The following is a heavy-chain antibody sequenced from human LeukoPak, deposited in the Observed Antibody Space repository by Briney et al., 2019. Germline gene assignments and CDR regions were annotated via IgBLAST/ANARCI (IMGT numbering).Heavy chain of an antibody. J-gene: IGHJ4*02. CDR2: ISYDGSNK. D-gene: IGHD6-19*01. V-gene: IGHV3-30*18. CDR1: GFTFSSYG. CDR3: AKDLLAVAGTDDY. Sequence: GGSLRLSCAASGFTFSSYGMHWVRQAPGKGLEWVAVISYDGSNKYYADSVKGRFTISRDNSKNTLYLQMNSLRVEDTAVYYCAKDLLAVAGTDDYWGQGTLVTVSS.